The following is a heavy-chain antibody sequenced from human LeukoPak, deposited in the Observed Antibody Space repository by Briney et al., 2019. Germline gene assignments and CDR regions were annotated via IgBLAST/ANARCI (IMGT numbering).Heavy chain of an antibody. V-gene: IGHV4-34*01. CDR3: ARSRYCTTTTCYVGYIDV. J-gene: IGHJ6*03. CDR2: INHSGST. D-gene: IGHD2-2*01. Sequence: PSETLSLTCAVYGGSFSGYYWSWIRQPPGKGLEWIGEINHSGSTNYNPSLKSRATISLDTSRNQFSLRLSSVTAADTAVYYCARSRYCTTTTCYVGYIDVGGKGATVTVSS. CDR1: GGSFSGYY.